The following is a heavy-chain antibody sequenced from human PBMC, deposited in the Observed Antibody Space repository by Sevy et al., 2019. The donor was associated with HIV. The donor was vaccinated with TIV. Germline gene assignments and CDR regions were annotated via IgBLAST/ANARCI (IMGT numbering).Heavy chain of an antibody. CDR3: ARAPPVRSGDDSLNWFDP. V-gene: IGHV4-59*01. D-gene: IGHD5-12*01. CDR2: IYYTGST. CDR1: GGSISAYY. J-gene: IGHJ5*02. Sequence: SETLSLTCTVSGGSISAYYWSWIRQPPGKPLEYIGYIYYTGSTNYNPSLKSRVTISVDTSKNQFSLKLISVTAADTAVYFCARAPPVRSGDDSLNWFDPWGQGTLVTVSS.